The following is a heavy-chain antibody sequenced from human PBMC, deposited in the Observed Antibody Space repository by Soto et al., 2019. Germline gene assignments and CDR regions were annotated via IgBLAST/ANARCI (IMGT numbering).Heavy chain of an antibody. D-gene: IGHD6-13*01. V-gene: IGHV1-46*01. J-gene: IGHJ6*02. Sequence: XSVKVSCKASGYPFTSYYRHWVRQAPGQGLEWMGIINPSGGSTSYAQKFQGRVTMTRDTSTSTVYMELSSLRSEDTAVYYCASYSRGGYYYYGMDVWGQGTTVTVSS. CDR2: INPSGGST. CDR3: ASYSRGGYYYYGMDV. CDR1: GYPFTSYY.